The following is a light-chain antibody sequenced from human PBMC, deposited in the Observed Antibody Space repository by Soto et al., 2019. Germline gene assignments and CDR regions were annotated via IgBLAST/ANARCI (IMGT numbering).Light chain of an antibody. CDR2: EVS. V-gene: IGLV2-14*01. J-gene: IGLJ2*01. CDR3: SSYTSSGTIVV. Sequence: QSALTQPASVSGSPGQSITISCTGTSSDVGCYNYFSWYQQHPGKAPKLMIYEVSNRTSGVSNRFSCSRSGNTASLTISGLQAEDEDDYDYSSYTSSGTIVVFGGGTKVTVL. CDR1: SSDVGCYNY.